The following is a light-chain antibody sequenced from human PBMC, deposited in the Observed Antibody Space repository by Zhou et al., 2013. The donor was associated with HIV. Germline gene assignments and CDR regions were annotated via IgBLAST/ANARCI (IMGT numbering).Light chain of an antibody. CDR1: QSVTSNY. CDR3: QQYGSSPPIT. J-gene: IGKJ5*01. CDR2: GAS. V-gene: IGKV3-20*01. Sequence: IVLTQSPGTLSLSPGESATLSCRASQSVTSNYLGWYQQKPGQAPRLLIYGASNRATGVPDRFSGSGSGTDFTLTISRLEPEDFAVYYCQQYGSSPPITFGQGTRLEF.